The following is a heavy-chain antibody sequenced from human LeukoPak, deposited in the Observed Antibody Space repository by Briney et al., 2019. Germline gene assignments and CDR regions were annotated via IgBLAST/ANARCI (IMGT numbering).Heavy chain of an antibody. CDR3: VKWGDYDVLTGYYVSDY. CDR2: ITGSGGNT. CDR1: GFTFSNYA. V-gene: IGHV3-23*01. J-gene: IGHJ4*02. D-gene: IGHD3-9*01. Sequence: GGSLRLSCAASGFTFSNYAMSWVRQAPGKGLEWASAITGSGGNTYYADSVKGRFTISRDNSKNTVFLQMNSLRAEDTAVYYCVKWGDYDVLTGYYVSDYWGQGTLVTVSS.